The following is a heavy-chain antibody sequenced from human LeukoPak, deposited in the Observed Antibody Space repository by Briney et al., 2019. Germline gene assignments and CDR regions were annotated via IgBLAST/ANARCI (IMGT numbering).Heavy chain of an antibody. V-gene: IGHV3-23*01. CDR1: GFTLSNYV. D-gene: IGHD2-8*02. CDR2: VSGGGFDT. CDR3: TRRAGGNLYDLDN. Sequence: GGSLRLSCVASGFTLSNYVMSWVRQAPGKGLEWVSGVSGGGFDTSYTDSVKGRFTISRDNSKNMVYLQMNSLRAEDTAVYYCTRRAGGNLYDLDNWGQGTLVTVSS. J-gene: IGHJ4*02.